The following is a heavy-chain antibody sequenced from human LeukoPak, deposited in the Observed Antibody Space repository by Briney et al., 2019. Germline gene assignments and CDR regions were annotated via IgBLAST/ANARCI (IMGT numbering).Heavy chain of an antibody. J-gene: IGHJ5*01. CDR1: GFTFGDFA. Sequence: GSLRLSCTASGFTFGDFAMSWFRQAPGKGLEWVSFIDTSSTTMYYTDSVKGRFTISRDNAKNSLYLQMNSLKVEDTAIYYCARDNWVDCWGQGTLVTVSS. CDR3: ARDNWVDC. CDR2: IDTSSTTM. V-gene: IGHV3-48*04.